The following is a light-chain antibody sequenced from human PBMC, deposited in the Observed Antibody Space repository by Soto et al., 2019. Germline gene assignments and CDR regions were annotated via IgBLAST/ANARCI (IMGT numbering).Light chain of an antibody. V-gene: IGKV1-39*01. CDR3: QQSYTTPWT. Sequence: DIQMTQSPSSLSASVVDRVTITCRASQSISSYLNWYHQKPGKAPKLLIYSASSLQSGVPSRFSGSGSGTDFTLTISSLQPEDFATYYCQQSYTTPWTFGQGTKVEIK. CDR1: QSISSY. CDR2: SAS. J-gene: IGKJ1*01.